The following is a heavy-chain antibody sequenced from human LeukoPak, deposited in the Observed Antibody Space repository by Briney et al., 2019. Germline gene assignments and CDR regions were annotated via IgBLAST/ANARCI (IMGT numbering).Heavy chain of an antibody. CDR3: AREPLPGLGNFDY. J-gene: IGHJ4*02. CDR2: IIPIFGAA. CDR1: GGTFSSYA. V-gene: IGHV1-69*13. D-gene: IGHD6-19*01. Sequence: SVKVSCKASGGTFSSYAISWVRQAPGQGLEWMGGIIPIFGAANYAQKFQGRVTITADESTSTAYMELSSLRSEDTAVYYCAREPLPGLGNFDYWGQGTLVTVSS.